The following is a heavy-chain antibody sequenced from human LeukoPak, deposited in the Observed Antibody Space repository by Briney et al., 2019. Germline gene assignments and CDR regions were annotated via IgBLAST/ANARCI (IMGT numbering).Heavy chain of an antibody. V-gene: IGHV3-48*01. D-gene: IGHD3-3*01. Sequence: GGSLRLSCAASGFTFTIFGFNWVRQAPGKVPEWVSYIDARSGITYYADSVQGRFAISRDNAQESVFLQMNSLRADDTAVYYCARTYDFGRGPPGDAFDNWGPGTLVTVSS. CDR3: ARTYDFGRGPPGDAFDN. CDR1: GFTFTIFG. J-gene: IGHJ3*02. CDR2: IDARSGIT.